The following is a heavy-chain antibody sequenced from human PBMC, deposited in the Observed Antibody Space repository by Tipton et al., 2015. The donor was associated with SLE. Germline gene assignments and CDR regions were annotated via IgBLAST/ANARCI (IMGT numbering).Heavy chain of an antibody. CDR3: VRDSRVVVAARGGFDY. D-gene: IGHD2-15*01. J-gene: IGHJ4*02. V-gene: IGHV4-38-2*02. CDR1: GYSISSGYY. Sequence: TLSLTCTVSGYSISSGYYWGWIRQPPGKGLEWIGNIYHSGSTYYNPSLKSRVTISVDTSKNQFSLKLSSVTAADTAVYYCVRDSRVVVAARGGFDYWGQGILVTVSS. CDR2: IYHSGST.